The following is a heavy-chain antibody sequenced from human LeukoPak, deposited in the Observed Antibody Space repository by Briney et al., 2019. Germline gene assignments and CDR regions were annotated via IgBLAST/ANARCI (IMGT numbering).Heavy chain of an antibody. Sequence: PSETLSLTCTVSGGSISSSSYYWGWIRQPPGKGLEWIGSIYYSGSTYYNPSLKSRVTISVDTSKNQFSLKLTSVTAADTGVYYCARRNPYAWNSASAYYYYYMDVWGKGTTVTISS. CDR3: ARRNPYAWNSASAYYYYYMDV. CDR1: GGSISSSSYY. V-gene: IGHV4-39*01. J-gene: IGHJ6*03. D-gene: IGHD1/OR15-1a*01. CDR2: IYYSGST.